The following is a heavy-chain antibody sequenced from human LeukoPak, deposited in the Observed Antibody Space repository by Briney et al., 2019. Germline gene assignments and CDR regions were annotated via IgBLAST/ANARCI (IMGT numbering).Heavy chain of an antibody. V-gene: IGHV1-18*01. Sequence: ASVTVSCKASGYTFTSYGISWVRQAPGQGLEWMGWISAYNGNTNYAQKLQGRVTMTTDTSTSTAYMELRSLRSDDTAVYYCARDGNFIAVAGIEGYFDYWGQGTLVTVSS. J-gene: IGHJ4*02. D-gene: IGHD6-19*01. CDR3: ARDGNFIAVAGIEGYFDY. CDR1: GYTFTSYG. CDR2: ISAYNGNT.